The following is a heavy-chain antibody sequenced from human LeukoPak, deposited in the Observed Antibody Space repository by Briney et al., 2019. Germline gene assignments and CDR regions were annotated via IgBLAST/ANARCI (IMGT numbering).Heavy chain of an antibody. V-gene: IGHV4-61*02. CDR3: ARHKDYYYSYMDV. Sequence: PSETLSLTCTVSGGSISRGSYYWSWIRQPAGTGLEWIGRIYTSGSTNYNPSLKSRVTISVDTSKNQFSLKLSSVTAADTAVYYCARHKDYYYSYMDVWGKGTTVTISS. J-gene: IGHJ6*03. CDR2: IYTSGST. CDR1: GGSISRGSYY.